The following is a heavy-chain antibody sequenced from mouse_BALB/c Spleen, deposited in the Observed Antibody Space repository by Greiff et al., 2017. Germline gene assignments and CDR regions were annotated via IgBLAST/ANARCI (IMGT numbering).Heavy chain of an antibody. D-gene: IGHD2-4*01. V-gene: IGHV5-9*04. J-gene: IGHJ3*01. CDR2: ISSGGGNT. Sequence: EVQVVESGGGLVKPGGSLKLSCAASGFTFSSYTMSWVRQTPEKRLEWVATISSGGGNTYYPDSVKGRFTISRDNAKNTLYLEMSSLRSEDTAMYYCARDNDYDAAWFAYWGQGTLVTVSA. CDR3: ARDNDYDAAWFAY. CDR1: GFTFSSYT.